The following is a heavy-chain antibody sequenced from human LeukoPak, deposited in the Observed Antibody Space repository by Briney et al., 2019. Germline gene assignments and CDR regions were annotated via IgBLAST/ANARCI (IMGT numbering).Heavy chain of an antibody. J-gene: IGHJ4*02. CDR2: IYPGDSDT. CDR3: ARQGQYQLLYVDY. V-gene: IGHV5-51*01. CDR1: GYSFTSYW. Sequence: PEESLKISCKGSGYSFTSYWIGWVRQMPGKGLEWMGIIYPGDSDTRYSPSFQGQVTISADKSISTAYLQWSSLKASDTAMYYCARQGQYQLLYVDYWGQGTLVTVSS. D-gene: IGHD2-2*02.